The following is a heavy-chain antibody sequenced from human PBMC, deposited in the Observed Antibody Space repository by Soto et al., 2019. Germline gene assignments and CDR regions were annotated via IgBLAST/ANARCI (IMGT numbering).Heavy chain of an antibody. CDR1: GYTFITYG. CDR3: ARGRTDYYDNSVIFFLDN. CDR2: ISTYNGNT. J-gene: IGHJ4*02. D-gene: IGHD3-22*01. V-gene: IGHV1-18*01. Sequence: ASVKVSCKASGYTFITYGVSWVRQAPGQGLDWLGWISTYNGNTRYAERLQGRVTMTTDTTTNTAYMELRNLRSDDTAVYYCARGRTDYYDNSVIFFLDNWGKGTLGTVSS.